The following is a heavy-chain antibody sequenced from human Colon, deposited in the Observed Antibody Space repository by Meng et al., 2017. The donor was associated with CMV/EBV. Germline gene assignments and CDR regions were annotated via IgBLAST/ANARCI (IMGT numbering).Heavy chain of an antibody. Sequence: GGSLRLSCAASGFTFSNFAMSWVRQAPGEGPEWLSVISGSGVTTYYAGAVKGRFTISRDNSRNILYLQLTGLRVEDTAIYYCTKMGADIAAAAHFDGWGQGTLVTVSS. CDR3: TKMGADIAAAAHFDG. D-gene: IGHD6-13*01. V-gene: IGHV3-23*01. J-gene: IGHJ4*02. CDR2: ISGSGVTT. CDR1: GFTFSNFA.